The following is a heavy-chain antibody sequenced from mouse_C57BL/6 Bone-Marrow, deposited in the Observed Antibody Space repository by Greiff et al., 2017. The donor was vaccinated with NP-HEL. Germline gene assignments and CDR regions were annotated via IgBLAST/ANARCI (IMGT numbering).Heavy chain of an antibody. CDR2: IYPSDSET. D-gene: IGHD6-5*01. CDR1: GYTFTSYW. V-gene: IGHV1-61*01. Sequence: QVQLQQPGAELVRPGSSVKLSCKASGYTFTSYWMDWVKQRPGQGLEWIGNIYPSDSETHYNQKFKDKATLTVDKSSSTAYMQLSSLTSEDSAVYYCARSHYAKFAYWGQGTLVTVSA. J-gene: IGHJ3*01. CDR3: ARSHYAKFAY.